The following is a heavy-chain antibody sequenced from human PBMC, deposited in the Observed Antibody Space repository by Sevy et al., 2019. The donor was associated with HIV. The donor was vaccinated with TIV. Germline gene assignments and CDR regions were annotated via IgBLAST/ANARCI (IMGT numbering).Heavy chain of an antibody. Sequence: ASVKVSCKASGYTFSDYYMDWVRQAPGQGLEWMGQINPNSGGTNYAQKFQGRVTMTRDTSIRTAYMELTGLRSDDTAVYYCARERITMVEGVFITTYYHYGMDVWGQGTTVTVSS. V-gene: IGHV1-2*06. CDR2: INPNSGGT. CDR1: GYTFSDYY. CDR3: ARERITMVEGVFITTYYHYGMDV. D-gene: IGHD3-10*01. J-gene: IGHJ6*02.